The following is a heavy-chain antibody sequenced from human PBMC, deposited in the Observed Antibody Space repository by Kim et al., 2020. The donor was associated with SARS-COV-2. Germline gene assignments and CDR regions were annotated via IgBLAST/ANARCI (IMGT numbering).Heavy chain of an antibody. CDR2: ISGSGGST. CDR1: GFTFSSYA. CDR3: AKDLSSGWYAPFDY. V-gene: IGHV3-23*01. J-gene: IGHJ4*02. Sequence: GGSLRLSCAASGFTFSSYAMSWVRQAPGKGLEWVSAISGSGGSTYYVDSVKGRFTISRDNSKNTLYLQMNSLRAEDTAVYYCAKDLSSGWYAPFDYWGQGTLVTVSS. D-gene: IGHD6-19*01.